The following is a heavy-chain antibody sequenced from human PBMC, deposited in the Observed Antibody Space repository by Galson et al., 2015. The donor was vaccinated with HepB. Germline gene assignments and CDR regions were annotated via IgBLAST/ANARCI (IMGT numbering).Heavy chain of an antibody. CDR1: GFTFSSYW. D-gene: IGHD1-20*01. V-gene: IGHV3-7*03. CDR3: ARDPSNWNLDWYFDL. J-gene: IGHJ2*01. Sequence: SLRLSCAASGFTFSSYWMSWVRQAPGKGLEWVANIKQDGSEKYYVDSVKGRVTISRDNAKNSLYLQMNSLRAEDTAVYYCARDPSNWNLDWYFDLWGRGTLVTVSS. CDR2: IKQDGSEK.